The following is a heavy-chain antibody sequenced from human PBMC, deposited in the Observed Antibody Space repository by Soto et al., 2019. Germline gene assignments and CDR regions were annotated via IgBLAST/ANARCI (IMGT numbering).Heavy chain of an antibody. Sequence: ASVKVSCKVSGYTLTELSMHWVRQAPGKGLEWMGGFDPEDGETIYAQKFQGRVTMTEDTSTDTAYMELSSLRSEDTAVYYCATAIMVRVVTHLDSWGQGTLVTVSS. CDR1: GYTLTELS. CDR2: FDPEDGET. J-gene: IGHJ4*02. D-gene: IGHD3-10*01. CDR3: ATAIMVRVVTHLDS. V-gene: IGHV1-24*01.